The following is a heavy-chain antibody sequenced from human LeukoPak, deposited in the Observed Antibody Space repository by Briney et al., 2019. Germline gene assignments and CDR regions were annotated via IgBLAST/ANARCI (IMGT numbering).Heavy chain of an antibody. CDR2: IYYSGNT. V-gene: IGHV4-59*01. CDR1: GGSLSGYY. Sequence: PSETLSLTCTVSGGSLSGYYWSWIRQPPGKGLEWIGYIYYSGNTDYNPSLRSRVTISVDTSKNQFSLKPTSVTAADTAVYYCARDPSLGGHFDYWGQGALVTVSS. J-gene: IGHJ4*02. D-gene: IGHD3-16*01. CDR3: ARDPSLGGHFDY.